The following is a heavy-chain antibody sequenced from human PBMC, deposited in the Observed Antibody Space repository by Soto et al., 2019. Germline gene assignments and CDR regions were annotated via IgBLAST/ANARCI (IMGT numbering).Heavy chain of an antibody. CDR3: ARERRRRYYDSSGYWYYYYYGMDV. CDR2: ISYDGSNK. V-gene: IGHV3-30-3*01. CDR1: GFTFSSYA. Sequence: QVQLVESGGGVVQPGRSLRLSCAASGFTFSSYAMHWVRQAPGKGLEWVAVISYDGSNKYYADSVKGRFTISRDNSKNALYLQMNSLRAEDTAVYYCARERRRRYYDSSGYWYYYYYGMDVWGQGTTVTVSS. D-gene: IGHD3-22*01. J-gene: IGHJ6*02.